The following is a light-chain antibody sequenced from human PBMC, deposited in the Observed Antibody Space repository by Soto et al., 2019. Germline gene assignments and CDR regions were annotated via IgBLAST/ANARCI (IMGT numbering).Light chain of an antibody. CDR2: DAS. CDR3: QQYDNHPVT. J-gene: IGKJ2*01. Sequence: DIQMTQSPSSLSASVGDRVTITCQASQDISNYLNWYQQKPGKAPKLLIYDASNLETGVPSRFSGSRTGTDFTSPISSLQPEDSATYYCQQYDNHPVTFGQGTKLEIK. V-gene: IGKV1-33*01. CDR1: QDISNY.